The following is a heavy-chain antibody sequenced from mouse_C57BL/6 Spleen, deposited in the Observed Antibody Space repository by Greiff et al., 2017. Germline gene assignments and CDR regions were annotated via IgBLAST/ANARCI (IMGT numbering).Heavy chain of an antibody. CDR2: FHPYNDDT. CDR3: SRRDYDESYFDV. V-gene: IGHV1-47*01. D-gene: IGHD2-4*01. Sequence: VKLQQSGAELVKPGASVKMSCKASGYTFTTYPIEWMKQNHGKSLEWIGNFHPYNDDTKYNEKFKGKATLTVEKSSSTVYLELSRLTSDDSAVYYCSRRDYDESYFDVWGTGTTVTVSS. J-gene: IGHJ1*03. CDR1: GYTFTTYP.